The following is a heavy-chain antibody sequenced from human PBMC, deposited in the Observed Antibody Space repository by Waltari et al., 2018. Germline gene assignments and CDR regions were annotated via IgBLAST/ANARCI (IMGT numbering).Heavy chain of an antibody. CDR1: GFPFRPDT. J-gene: IGHJ4*02. V-gene: IGHV3-30*01. Sequence: QVQLVESGGGVVQPGRSLRLSCAASGFPFRPDTMHWVRQAPGKGLEWVAVTSHDESHKYYADSVKGRFTISKDNSKNTLYLQMNSLSTEDTAMYYCARDDRDGLPDYFDFWGQGTLVTVSS. CDR2: TSHDESHK. CDR3: ARDDRDGLPDYFDF. D-gene: IGHD2-8*01.